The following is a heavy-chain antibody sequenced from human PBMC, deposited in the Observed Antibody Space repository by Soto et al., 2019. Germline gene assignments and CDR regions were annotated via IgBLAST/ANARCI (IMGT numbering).Heavy chain of an antibody. CDR3: ARDRWGYGIDY. J-gene: IGHJ4*02. CDR2: IYNSGSN. D-gene: IGHD2-21*01. Sequence: QVQLQESGPGLVKPSQTLSLTCTVSGGSISGNYYWHWIRQHPGKGLEWIGYIYNSGSNYYNPSLRGRVTMSVDTSKKQFSLHLGSVTAADTAVYSCARDRWGYGIDYWGQGTLVTVSS. CDR1: GGSISGNYY. V-gene: IGHV4-31*03.